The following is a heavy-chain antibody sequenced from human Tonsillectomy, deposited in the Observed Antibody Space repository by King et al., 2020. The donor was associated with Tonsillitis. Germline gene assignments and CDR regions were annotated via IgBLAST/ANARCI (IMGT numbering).Heavy chain of an antibody. D-gene: IGHD2-21*02. CDR2: IDWDYDK. Sequence: VTLKESGPALVKPKQTLTLTCTFSGFSLNTHEMRMAWIRQPPGKALEWLARIDWDYDKFYTSSLKTRLDISKDTSKNQVVLTVTNVDPADTATYFCARLCSGDCYPSHAFDIWGQGTMVTVSS. CDR3: ARLCSGDCYPSHAFDI. CDR1: GFSLNTHEMR. V-gene: IGHV2-70*04. J-gene: IGHJ3*02.